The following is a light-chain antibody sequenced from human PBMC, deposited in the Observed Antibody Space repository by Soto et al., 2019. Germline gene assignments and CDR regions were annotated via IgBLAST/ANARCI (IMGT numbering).Light chain of an antibody. Sequence: QSVLTQPPSASGTPGQRVTVSCSGSSSNIGSNTVNWYQQLPGTAPKLLIYSNNQRPSGVPDRFSGSKSGTSASLAISGLQSEDEADYYCAAWDDSLNGPLFGGGTQLTVI. J-gene: IGLJ7*01. V-gene: IGLV1-44*01. CDR3: AAWDDSLNGPL. CDR2: SNN. CDR1: SSNIGSNT.